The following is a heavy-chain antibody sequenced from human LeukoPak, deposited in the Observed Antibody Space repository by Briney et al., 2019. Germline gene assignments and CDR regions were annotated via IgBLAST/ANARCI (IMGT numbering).Heavy chain of an antibody. D-gene: IGHD3-22*01. CDR3: AREDSSGYEDY. V-gene: IGHV4-39*07. J-gene: IGHJ4*02. Sequence: SETLSLTCTVSGGSISSTSYYWGWIRQPPGKGLEWIGYIYHSGSTYYNPSLKSRVTISVDRSKNQFSLKLSSVTAADTAVYYCAREDSSGYEDYWGQGTLVTVSS. CDR2: IYHSGST. CDR1: GGSISSTSYY.